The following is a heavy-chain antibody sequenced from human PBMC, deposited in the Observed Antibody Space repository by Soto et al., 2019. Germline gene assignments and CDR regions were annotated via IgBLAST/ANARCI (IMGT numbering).Heavy chain of an antibody. J-gene: IGHJ4*02. V-gene: IGHV4-59*01. D-gene: IGHD5-12*01. CDR2: SYRGGS. CDR1: GGSISNFY. CDR3: AAGGGLPRYY. Sequence: PSETLSLTCTVSGGSISNFYWSWLRQSPGKGLEWIGYSYRGGSNYNPSLKSRLTISVDTSKNQFSLKLSSVTTADTAVYYCAAGGGLPRYYWGQGTLVTVSS.